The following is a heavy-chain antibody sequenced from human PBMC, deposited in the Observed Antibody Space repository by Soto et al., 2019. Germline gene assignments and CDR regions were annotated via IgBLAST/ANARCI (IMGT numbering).Heavy chain of an antibody. CDR3: AAGWELLFSI. J-gene: IGHJ3*02. D-gene: IGHD1-26*01. V-gene: IGHV3-23*01. CDR2: ISGSDGST. CDR1: GFTFTDAW. Sequence: PGGSLRLSCAASGFTFTDAWINWVRQAPGKGLEWVSAISGSDGSTYYADSVKGRFAISRDNSKNTLYLQMNSLRAEDTAVYYCAAGWELLFSIWGQGTMVTVPS.